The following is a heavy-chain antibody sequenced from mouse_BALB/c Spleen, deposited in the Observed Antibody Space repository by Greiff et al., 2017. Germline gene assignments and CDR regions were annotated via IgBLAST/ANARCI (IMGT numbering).Heavy chain of an antibody. V-gene: IGHV1-80*01. CDR2: IYPGDGDT. CDR1: GYAFSSYW. D-gene: IGHD1-1*01. Sequence: VQLQQSGAELVRPGSSVKISCKASGYAFSSYWMNWVKQRPGQGLEWIGQIYPGDGDTNYNGKFKGKATLTADTSSSTAYMQLSSLTSEDSAVYFCARSTTVVAKGYFDGWGAGTTVTVSS. CDR3: ARSTTVVAKGYFDG. J-gene: IGHJ1*01.